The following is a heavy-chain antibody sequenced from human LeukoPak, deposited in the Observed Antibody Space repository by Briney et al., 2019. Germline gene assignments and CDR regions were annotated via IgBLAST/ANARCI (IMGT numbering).Heavy chain of an antibody. Sequence: ASVKVSCKASGYTFTGYYMHWVRQAPGQGLEWMGWINPNSGGTNYAQKFQGRVTMTRDTSISTAYMELSRLRSEDTAVYYCARDQNVGFDYYYGMDVWGQGTTVTVSS. CDR3: ARDQNVGFDYYYGMDV. CDR2: INPNSGGT. V-gene: IGHV1-2*02. CDR1: GYTFTGYY. J-gene: IGHJ6*02. D-gene: IGHD1-26*01.